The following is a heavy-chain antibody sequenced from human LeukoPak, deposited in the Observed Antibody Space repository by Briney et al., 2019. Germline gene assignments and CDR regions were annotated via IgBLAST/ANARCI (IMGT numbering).Heavy chain of an antibody. V-gene: IGHV4-34*01. CDR1: GGSFNGSY. CDR2: INHSGST. CDR3: ARGQSAPVVPAATPRAYGMDV. J-gene: IGHJ6*04. Sequence: SETLSLTCAVYGGSFNGSYWSWIRQPPGKGLEWKGEINHSGSTNYNTSLKSRVPISVDTSENQFSLKLSSVTAADTAVYYCARGQSAPVVPAATPRAYGMDVWGKGTTVTVSS. D-gene: IGHD2-2*01.